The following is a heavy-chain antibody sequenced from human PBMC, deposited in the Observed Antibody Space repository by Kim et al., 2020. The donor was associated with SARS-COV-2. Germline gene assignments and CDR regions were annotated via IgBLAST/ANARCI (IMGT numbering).Heavy chain of an antibody. CDR2: ISYDGDNK. V-gene: IGHV3-30-3*01. J-gene: IGHJ4*02. CDR3: ARGDSTTLPIDY. D-gene: IGHD1-1*01. Sequence: LSLTCAASGFTFRNYAMHWVCQAPGKGLEWVAAISYDGDNKFYPDSVKGRFTISRDNSKNTLYLQMNSLRAEDTAVYYCARGDSTTLPIDYWGQGTL. CDR1: GFTFRNYA.